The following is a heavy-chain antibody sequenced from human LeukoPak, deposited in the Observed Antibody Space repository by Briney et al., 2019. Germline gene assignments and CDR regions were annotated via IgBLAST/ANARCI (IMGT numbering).Heavy chain of an antibody. Sequence: GGSLRLSCAASGLTFSSYWMSWVRQAQGKGLEWVANIRQDGNEKYYVDSVKGRFTISRDNAKNSLYLQMNSLRDEDTAVYYCATYSSSNAREFQYWGQGTLVTVSS. CDR2: IRQDGNEK. D-gene: IGHD2-2*01. V-gene: IGHV3-7*01. J-gene: IGHJ1*01. CDR1: GLTFSSYW. CDR3: ATYSSSNAREFQY.